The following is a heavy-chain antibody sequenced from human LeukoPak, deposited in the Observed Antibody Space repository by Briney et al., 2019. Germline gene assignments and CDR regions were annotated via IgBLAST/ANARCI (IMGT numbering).Heavy chain of an antibody. D-gene: IGHD3-9*01. J-gene: IGHJ4*02. V-gene: IGHV4-34*01. CDR2: INHSGST. CDR1: GGSFSGYY. CDR3: ARGGYYDILTGYYNAPFSY. Sequence: SETLSLTCAVYGGSFSGYYWSWIRQPPGKGLEWIGEINHSGSTYYNPSLKSRVTISVDTSKNQFFLKLTSVTAADTAVYYCARGGYYDILTGYYNAPFSYWGQGTLVTVSS.